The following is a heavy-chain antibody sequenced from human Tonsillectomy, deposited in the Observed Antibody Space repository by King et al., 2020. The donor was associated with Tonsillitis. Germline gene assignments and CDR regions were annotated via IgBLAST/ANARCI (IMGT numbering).Heavy chain of an antibody. D-gene: IGHD5-12*01. CDR1: GYSITSGYY. CDR2: IYHSGST. CDR3: ARGGYSGVYFYYGMDV. J-gene: IGHJ6*02. Sequence: LQLQESGPGLMKPSETLSLTCGVSGYSITSGYYWGWIRQPPGKGLEWIGSIYHSGSTDYNPSLKSRATISVNTSKNQFSLKLSSVTAADTAVYYCARGGYSGVYFYYGMDVWGQGTTVTVSS. V-gene: IGHV4-38-2*01.